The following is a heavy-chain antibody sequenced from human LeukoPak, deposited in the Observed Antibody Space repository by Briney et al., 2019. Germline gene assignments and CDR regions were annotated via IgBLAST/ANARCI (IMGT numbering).Heavy chain of an antibody. CDR2: IYTSGST. CDR3: ARESFIAARGYYYYYMDD. Sequence: SQTLSLTCTVSGGSISSGSYYWSWLRQPAGKGLEWIGRIYTSGSTNYNPSLKSRVTISVDTSKNQFSLKLSSVTAADTGVYYCARESFIAARGYYYYYMDDLGKGTTVTVSS. D-gene: IGHD6-6*01. V-gene: IGHV4-61*02. CDR1: GGSISSGSYY. J-gene: IGHJ6*03.